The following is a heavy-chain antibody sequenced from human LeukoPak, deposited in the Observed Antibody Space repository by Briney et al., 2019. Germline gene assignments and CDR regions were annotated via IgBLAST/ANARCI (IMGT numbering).Heavy chain of an antibody. D-gene: IGHD3-3*01. CDR3: ATSIRFLEWLPPSGYMDV. J-gene: IGHJ6*03. V-gene: IGHV1-8*03. CDR1: GYTFTSFD. CDR2: MNPNSGNT. Sequence: ASVKVSCKASGYTFTSFDISWVRQATGQGLEWMGWMNPNSGNTGYAQKFQGRVTITRNTSISTAYMDLSSLRSEDTAVYYCATSIRFLEWLPPSGYMDVWGKGTTVTVSS.